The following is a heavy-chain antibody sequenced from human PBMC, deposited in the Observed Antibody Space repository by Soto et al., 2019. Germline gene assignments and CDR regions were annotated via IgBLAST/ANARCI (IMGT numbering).Heavy chain of an antibody. CDR1: GFTFNNYA. D-gene: IGHD5-18*01. V-gene: IGHV3-30-3*01. CDR2: ISYDGSSK. CDR3: ARGDGYIYGNTFDS. Sequence: QVQLVESGGGVVQPGRSLRLSCAASGFTFNNYAIHWVRQAPGKGLEWVAFISYDGSSKYYADSVTGRFTISRDNSRNTLYLQMNSLRAEDTAVDYCARGDGYIYGNTFDSWGQGNLVTVSS. J-gene: IGHJ4*02.